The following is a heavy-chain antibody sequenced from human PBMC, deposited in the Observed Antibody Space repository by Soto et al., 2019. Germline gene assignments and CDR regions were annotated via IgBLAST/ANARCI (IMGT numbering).Heavy chain of an antibody. CDR3: ARTYYGSGSYFTTYYYYYMDV. Sequence: SETLSLTCTVSGGSISSGGYYWSWIRQHPGKGLEWIGYIYYSGSTYYNPSLKSRVTISVDTSKNQFSLKLSSVTAADTAVYYCARTYYGSGSYFTTYYYYYMDVWGKGTTVTVSS. J-gene: IGHJ6*03. D-gene: IGHD3-10*01. V-gene: IGHV4-31*03. CDR2: IYYSGST. CDR1: GGSISSGGYY.